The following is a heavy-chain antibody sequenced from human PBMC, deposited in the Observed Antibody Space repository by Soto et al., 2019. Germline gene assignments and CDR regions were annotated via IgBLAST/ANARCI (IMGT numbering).Heavy chain of an antibody. V-gene: IGHV3-23*01. CDR2: MSGSGGST. CDR1: GFTFSSYA. J-gene: IGHJ4*02. D-gene: IGHD5-18*01. Sequence: EVQLLESGGGLVQPGGSLRLSCAASGFTFSSYAMSWVRQAPGKGLEWGSAMSGSGGSTYYADSVKGRFTISRDNSKNTLYLQMNSLRAEDTAVYYCARTLYSYGTDYWGQGTLVTVSS. CDR3: ARTLYSYGTDY.